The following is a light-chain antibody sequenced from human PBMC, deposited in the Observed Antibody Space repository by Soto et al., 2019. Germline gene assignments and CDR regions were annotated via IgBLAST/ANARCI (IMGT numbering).Light chain of an antibody. Sequence: QSALTQPASVSGSPGQSITISCTGTSSDVGGYNYVSWYQQHPGKAPKLMIYEVSNRPSGVSNRFSGSKSGNTASLTISGLQAEDEADYYCRSYTSSSHLVVFGGGTQLTVL. V-gene: IGLV2-14*01. CDR1: SSDVGGYNY. J-gene: IGLJ2*01. CDR2: EVS. CDR3: RSYTSSSHLVV.